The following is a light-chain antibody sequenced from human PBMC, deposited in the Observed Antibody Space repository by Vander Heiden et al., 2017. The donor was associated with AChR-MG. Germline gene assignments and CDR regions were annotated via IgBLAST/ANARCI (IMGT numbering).Light chain of an antibody. CDR2: DAS. Sequence: DIVLTQSPGNLSLTPGEIATLPCGARQSVRSNYVAWYQQKPGRAPRLLIYDASSRATGIPDRFSGSGSGTDFALTISRLEPEDFAVYYCQQDGSSPRTFGQGTKVEIK. V-gene: IGKV3D-20*01. CDR3: QQDGSSPRT. CDR1: QSVRSNY. J-gene: IGKJ1*01.